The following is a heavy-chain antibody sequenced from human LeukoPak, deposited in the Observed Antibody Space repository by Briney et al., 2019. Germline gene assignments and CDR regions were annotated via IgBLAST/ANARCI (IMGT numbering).Heavy chain of an antibody. V-gene: IGHV3-21*06. Sequence: GGSLRLSCAASGFTFNTYKMKWVRQARGRGLEGVSSIHSGGSDIYYADSVKGRFTVSRDNAMNSLFLQMNSLRAEDTALYYCARGHYDILTGNYKWTPDYWGQGTLVTVSS. CDR2: IHSGGSDI. CDR3: ARGHYDILTGNYKWTPDY. CDR1: GFTFNTYK. D-gene: IGHD3-9*01. J-gene: IGHJ4*02.